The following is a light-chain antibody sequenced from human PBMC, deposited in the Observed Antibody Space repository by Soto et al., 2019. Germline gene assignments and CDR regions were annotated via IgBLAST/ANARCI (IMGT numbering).Light chain of an antibody. Sequence: EIVMTQSPATLSVSPGERATLSCRASQSFSSNLAWYQQKPGQAPRLLIYAASTRATGIPARFSGSGSGTEFTLTISSLQSEDFAVYYCQHYNNWPPSWTFGQGTKVEIK. CDR3: QHYNNWPPSWT. J-gene: IGKJ1*01. CDR2: AAS. CDR1: QSFSSN. V-gene: IGKV3-15*01.